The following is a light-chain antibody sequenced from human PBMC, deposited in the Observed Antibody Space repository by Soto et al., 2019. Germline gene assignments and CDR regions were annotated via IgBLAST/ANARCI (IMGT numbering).Light chain of an antibody. Sequence: QSALTQPASVSGSPGQSITISCTGTSSDIGSYNLFSWYQQYPAKAPKFILSKVYKPPTGAPNRFTGSKSGNAAPLTISGLQAGEAADYYGCSYVGIRSFVFGGGTKLTVL. J-gene: IGLJ3*02. V-gene: IGLV2-23*02. CDR1: SSDIGSYNL. CDR2: KVY. CDR3: CSYVGIRSFV.